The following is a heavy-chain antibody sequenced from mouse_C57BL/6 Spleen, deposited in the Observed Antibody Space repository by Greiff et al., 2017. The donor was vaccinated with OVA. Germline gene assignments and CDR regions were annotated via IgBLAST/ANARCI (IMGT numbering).Heavy chain of an antibody. J-gene: IGHJ1*03. CDR3: ARDSYGSSYRYFDV. CDR2: SRNKANDYTT. CDR1: GFTFSDFY. Sequence: EVKVVESGGGLVQSGRSLRLSCATSGFTFSDFYMEWVRQAPGKGLEWIAASRNKANDYTTEYSASVKGRFIVSRDTSQSILYLQMNALRAEDTAIYYCARDSYGSSYRYFDVWGTGTTVTVSS. V-gene: IGHV7-1*01. D-gene: IGHD1-1*01.